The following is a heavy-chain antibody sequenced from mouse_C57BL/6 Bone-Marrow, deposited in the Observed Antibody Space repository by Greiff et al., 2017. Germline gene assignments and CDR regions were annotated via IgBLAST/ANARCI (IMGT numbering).Heavy chain of an antibody. J-gene: IGHJ3*01. V-gene: IGHV14-4*01. CDR2: IDPENGDT. Sequence: VQLKQSGAELVRPGASVKLSCTASGFNIKDDYMHWVKQRPEQGLEWIGWIDPENGDTEYASKFQGKATITVDPSFNTAYLQLSSLTAEDTAVYYCTRIAYWGQGTLVTVSA. CDR1: GFNIKDDY. CDR3: TRIAY.